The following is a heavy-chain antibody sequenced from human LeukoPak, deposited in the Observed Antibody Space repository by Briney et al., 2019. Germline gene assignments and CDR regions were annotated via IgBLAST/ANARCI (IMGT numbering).Heavy chain of an antibody. D-gene: IGHD6-13*01. Sequence: SETLSLTCTVSGGSMSGYYWSWIRQPAGKGLEWIGRIYTSGSSNYNPPLKSRVTMSVDTSKNQFSLKLSSVTAADTAVYYCTRDQLYTNSWITDAFDIWGHGTMVTVFS. CDR3: TRDQLYTNSWITDAFDI. CDR2: IYTSGSS. V-gene: IGHV4-4*07. J-gene: IGHJ3*02. CDR1: GGSMSGYY.